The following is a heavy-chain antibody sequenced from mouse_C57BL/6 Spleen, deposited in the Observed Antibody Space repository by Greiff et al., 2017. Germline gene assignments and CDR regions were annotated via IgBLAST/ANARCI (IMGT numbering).Heavy chain of an antibody. CDR1: GYTFTSYW. Sequence: QVQLQQPGAELVKPGASVKLSCKASGYTFTSYWMHWVKQRPGQGLEWIGMIHPNSGSTNYNEKFKSKATLTVDKSSSTAYMQLSSLTSEDSAVYYCARLITTVVSTRDYAMDYWGQGTSVTVSS. CDR3: ARLITTVVSTRDYAMDY. V-gene: IGHV1-64*01. D-gene: IGHD1-1*01. J-gene: IGHJ4*01. CDR2: IHPNSGST.